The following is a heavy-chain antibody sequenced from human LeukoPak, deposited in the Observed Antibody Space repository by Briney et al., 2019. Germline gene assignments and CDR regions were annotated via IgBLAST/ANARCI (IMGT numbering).Heavy chain of an antibody. V-gene: IGHV3-21*01. CDR2: ISSSSSYI. J-gene: IGHJ4*02. CDR3: AREYYGSGATFDY. Sequence: GGSLRLSCAASGFTFSRYGMSWVRQAPGKGLEWVSSISSSSSYIYYADSVKGRFTISRDNAKNSLYLQMNSLRAEDTAVYYCAREYYGSGATFDYWGQGTLVTVSS. D-gene: IGHD3-10*01. CDR1: GFTFSRYG.